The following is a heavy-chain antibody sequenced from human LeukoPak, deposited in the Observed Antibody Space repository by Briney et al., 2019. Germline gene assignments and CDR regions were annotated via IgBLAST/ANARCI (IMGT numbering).Heavy chain of an antibody. CDR1: GFTFSNYW. CDR2: ISSSSTTI. Sequence: GGSLRLSCAASGFTFSNYWMSWVRQAPGKGLEWVSYISSSSTTIYYADSLKGRFNISRDNAKNSLYLQMNSLRAEDTAVYYCARRSGHYYWYFDLWSRGTLVTVSS. CDR3: ARRSGHYYWYFDL. D-gene: IGHD6-25*01. V-gene: IGHV3-48*01. J-gene: IGHJ2*01.